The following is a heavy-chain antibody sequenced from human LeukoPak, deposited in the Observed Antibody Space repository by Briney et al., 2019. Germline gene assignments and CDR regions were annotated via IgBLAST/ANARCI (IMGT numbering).Heavy chain of an antibody. Sequence: EASVKVSCKASGYTFTSYYMHWVRQAPGQGLEWMGIINPSGGSTSNAQKFQGRVTMTRDTSTSTVYMELSSLRSEDTAVYYCARDGKYSSGWITAFDIWGQGTMVTVSS. CDR1: GYTFTSYY. J-gene: IGHJ3*02. CDR3: ARDGKYSSGWITAFDI. D-gene: IGHD6-19*01. CDR2: INPSGGST. V-gene: IGHV1-46*01.